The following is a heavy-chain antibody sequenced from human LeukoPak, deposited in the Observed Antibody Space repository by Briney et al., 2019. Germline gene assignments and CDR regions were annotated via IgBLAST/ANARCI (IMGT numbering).Heavy chain of an antibody. D-gene: IGHD4-23*01. V-gene: IGHV4-38-2*02. Sequence: SETLSLTCSVSGYSISTGYFWVWIRQPPGKGLEWIGNIHYSGTTYYNPSLKSRVAISVDTSKNQFSLNLNSVTAADTAIYYCARDGAVRGYSFDYWGQGILVTVSS. CDR1: GYSISTGYF. CDR3: ARDGAVRGYSFDY. J-gene: IGHJ4*02. CDR2: IHYSGTT.